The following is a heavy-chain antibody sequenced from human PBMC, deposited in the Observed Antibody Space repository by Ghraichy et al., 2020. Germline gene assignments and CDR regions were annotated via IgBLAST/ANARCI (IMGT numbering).Heavy chain of an antibody. Sequence: SETLSLTCTVSGGSISSYYWSWIRQPPGKGLEWIGYIYYSGSTNYNPSLKSRVTISVDTSKNQFSLKLSSVTAADTAVYYCARQRAKGAKSAFDIWGQGTMVTVSS. V-gene: IGHV4-59*08. J-gene: IGHJ3*02. CDR1: GGSISSYY. CDR2: IYYSGST. CDR3: ARQRAKGAKSAFDI. D-gene: IGHD1-26*01.